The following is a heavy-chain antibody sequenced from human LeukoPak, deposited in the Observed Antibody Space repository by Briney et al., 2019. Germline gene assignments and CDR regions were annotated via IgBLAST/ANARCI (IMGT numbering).Heavy chain of an antibody. J-gene: IGHJ4*02. CDR2: ISYDGSNK. V-gene: IGHV3-30*03. D-gene: IGHD3-3*01. CDR1: GFTFSSYG. Sequence: GRSLRLSCAASGFTFSSYGMHWVRQAPGKGLEWVAVISYDGSNKYYADSVKGRFTISRDNSKNTLYLQINSLRAEDTAVYYCAYNTRRIMIFGVAPGEDYFDYWGQGTLVTVSS. CDR3: AYNTRRIMIFGVAPGEDYFDY.